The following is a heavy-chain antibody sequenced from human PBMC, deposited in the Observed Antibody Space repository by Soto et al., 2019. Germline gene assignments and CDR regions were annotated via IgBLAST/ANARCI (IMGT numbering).Heavy chain of an antibody. CDR2: IYHSGST. Sequence: SDNLSHSYAVSGGSIRSSNWWSWFRQPPGKGLEWIGEIYHSGSTNYNPSLKSRVTISVDKSKNQFSLKLSSVTAADTAVYYCARFNYGSGSYWFDPWGQGTLVTVS. V-gene: IGHV4-4*02. J-gene: IGHJ5*02. D-gene: IGHD3-10*01. CDR3: ARFNYGSGSYWFDP. CDR1: GGSIRSSNW.